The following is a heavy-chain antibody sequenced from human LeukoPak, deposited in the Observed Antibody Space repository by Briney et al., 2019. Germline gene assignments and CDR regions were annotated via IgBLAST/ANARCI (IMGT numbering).Heavy chain of an antibody. Sequence: SETLSLTCTVSGGSISSYYWSWIRQPPGKGLEWIGYIYYSGSTNYNPSLKSRVTISVDTSKNQFSLKLSSVTAADTAVYYCARDYYDSSGYYPYNWFDPWGQGTLVTVSS. J-gene: IGHJ5*02. CDR3: ARDYYDSSGYYPYNWFDP. CDR1: GGSISSYY. CDR2: IYYSGST. D-gene: IGHD3-22*01. V-gene: IGHV4-59*01.